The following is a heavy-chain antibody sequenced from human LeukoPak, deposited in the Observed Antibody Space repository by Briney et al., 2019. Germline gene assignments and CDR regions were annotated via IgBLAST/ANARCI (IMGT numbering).Heavy chain of an antibody. J-gene: IGHJ4*02. CDR3: ARGSTVTTNPLFDY. V-gene: IGHV3-21*01. CDR1: GFTFNTYD. CDR2: IRSSSSSNM. Sequence: GGSLRLSCAASGFTFNTYDMNWVRQAPGKGLEWVSTIRSSSSSNMYYADSVKGRFTISRDNAKNSLYLQMNSLRAEDTAVYYCARGSTVTTNPLFDYWGQGTLVTVSS. D-gene: IGHD4-17*01.